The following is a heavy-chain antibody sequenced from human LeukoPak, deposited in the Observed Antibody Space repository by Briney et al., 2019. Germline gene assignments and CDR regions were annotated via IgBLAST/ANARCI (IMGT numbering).Heavy chain of an antibody. D-gene: IGHD2-2*01. J-gene: IGHJ6*03. CDR3: AKSPVVPAAASYYYYYYMDV. V-gene: IGHV3-30*18. CDR2: ISYDGSNK. CDR1: GFTFSSYG. Sequence: GGSLRLSCAASGFTFSSYGVHWVRQAPGKGLEWVAVISYDGSNKYYADSGKGRFTISRDNSENTLYLQMNSLRAEDTAVYYCAKSPVVPAAASYYYYYYMDVWGKGTTVTVSS.